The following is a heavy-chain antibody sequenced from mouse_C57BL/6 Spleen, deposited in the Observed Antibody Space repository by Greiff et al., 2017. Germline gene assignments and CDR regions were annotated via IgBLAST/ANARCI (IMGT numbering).Heavy chain of an antibody. Sequence: QVQLQQPGAELVKPGASVKLSCKASGYTFTSYWMHWVKQRPGQGLEWIGMIHLNSGSTNYNEKFKSKATLTVDKSSSTAYMQLSSLTSEDSAVYYCASNYDYAFAYWGQGTLVTVSA. CDR2: IHLNSGST. CDR1: GYTFTSYW. J-gene: IGHJ3*01. CDR3: ASNYDYAFAY. D-gene: IGHD2-4*01. V-gene: IGHV1-64*01.